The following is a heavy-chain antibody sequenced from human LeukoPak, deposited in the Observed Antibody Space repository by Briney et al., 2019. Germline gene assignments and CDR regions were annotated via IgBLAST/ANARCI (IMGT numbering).Heavy chain of an antibody. V-gene: IGHV1-8*02. Sequence: ASVTVSCKASGYTFSSYYMHWVRQATGQRPEWMGWMSPNSGDTGYAQKFQDRVTMTRSTSISTAYMELSSLRSDDTAVYYCARGPPNWGYDYWGPGTLVTVSS. J-gene: IGHJ4*02. D-gene: IGHD7-27*01. CDR1: GYTFSSYY. CDR3: ARGPPNWGYDY. CDR2: MSPNSGDT.